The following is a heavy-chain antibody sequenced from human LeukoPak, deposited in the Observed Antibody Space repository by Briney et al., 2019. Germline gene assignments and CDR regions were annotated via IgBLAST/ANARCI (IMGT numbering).Heavy chain of an antibody. V-gene: IGHV3-7*04. J-gene: IGHJ4*02. CDR1: GFTFISYW. CDR2: ISQDGTES. D-gene: IGHD1-1*01. CDR3: ARDSTGNVFDL. Sequence: GGSLRLSCVASGFTFISYWMTWVRQAPGKWLEWVAQISQDGTESYSVDSVRGRFTISRDNAKNSVYLQMNSLRPEDTAVYYCARDSTGNVFDLWGQGTLVTVSS.